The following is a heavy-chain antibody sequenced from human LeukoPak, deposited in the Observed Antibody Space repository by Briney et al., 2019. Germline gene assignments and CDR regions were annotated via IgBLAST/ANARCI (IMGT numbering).Heavy chain of an antibody. CDR1: GGSFSGYY. CDR2: INHSGST. CDR3: ARHGTVTPRGAFDI. D-gene: IGHD4-17*01. V-gene: IGHV4-34*01. J-gene: IGHJ3*02. Sequence: SETLSLTCAVDGGSFSGYYWSWIRQPPGKGRECIGEINHSGSTNYNPSLKSRVTISVDTSKNQFSLKLSSVTAADTAVYYCARHGTVTPRGAFDIWGQGTMVTVS.